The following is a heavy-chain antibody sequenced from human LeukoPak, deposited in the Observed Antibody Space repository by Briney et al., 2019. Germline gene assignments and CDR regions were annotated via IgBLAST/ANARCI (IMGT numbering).Heavy chain of an antibody. Sequence: PGGSPRLSCAASGFTVSSNYMSWVRQAPGKGLEWVSVIYSGGSTYYADSVKGRFTISRDNSKNTLYLQMNSLRAEDTAVYYCARVGITKNFDYWGQGPLATVSS. J-gene: IGHJ4*02. CDR1: GFTVSSNY. D-gene: IGHD3-10*01. CDR3: ARVGITKNFDY. CDR2: IYSGGST. V-gene: IGHV3-53*01.